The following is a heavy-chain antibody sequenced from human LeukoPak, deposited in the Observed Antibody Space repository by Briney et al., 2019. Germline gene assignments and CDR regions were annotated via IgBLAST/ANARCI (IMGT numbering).Heavy chain of an antibody. V-gene: IGHV1-69*05. CDR2: IIPIFGTA. J-gene: IGHJ6*03. D-gene: IGHD6-6*01. CDR1: GGTFSSYA. CDR3: ARALAARRAQGYYYMDV. Sequence: ASVKVSCKASGGTFSSYAISWVRQAPGQGLEWMGGIIPIFGTANYAQKLQGRVTITTDESTSTAYMELSSLRSEDTAVYYCARALAARRAQGYYYMDVWGKGTTVTVSS.